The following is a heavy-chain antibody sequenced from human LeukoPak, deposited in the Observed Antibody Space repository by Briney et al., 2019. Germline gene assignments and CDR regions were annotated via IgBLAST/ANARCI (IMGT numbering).Heavy chain of an antibody. D-gene: IGHD5-18*01. V-gene: IGHV4-34*01. CDR2: INHSGST. J-gene: IGHJ4*02. CDR1: GGSFSGYY. Sequence: SETLSLTCAVYGGSFSGYYWSWIRQPPGKGLEWIGEINHSGSTNYNPSLKSRVTISVDTSKNQFSLKLSSVTAADTAVYYCASLSYGYYFDYWGQGTLVTVSS. CDR3: ASLSYGYYFDY.